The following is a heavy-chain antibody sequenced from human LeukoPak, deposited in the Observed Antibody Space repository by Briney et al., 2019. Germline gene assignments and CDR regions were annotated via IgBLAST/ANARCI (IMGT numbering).Heavy chain of an antibody. V-gene: IGHV1-69*06. CDR3: ARGPNYYDSSGYYRDY. CDR2: IIPIFGTA. D-gene: IGHD3-22*01. CDR1: GGTFSSYA. Sequence: EASVKVSCKASGGTFSSYAISWVRQAPGQGLEWMGGIIPIFGTANYAQKFQGRVTITADKSTSTAYMELSSLRSEDTAVYYCARGPNYYDSSGYYRDYWGQGTLVTVSS. J-gene: IGHJ4*02.